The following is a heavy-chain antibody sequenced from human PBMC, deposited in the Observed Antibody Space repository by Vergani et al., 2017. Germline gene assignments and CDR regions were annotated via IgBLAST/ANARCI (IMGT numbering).Heavy chain of an antibody. J-gene: IGHJ4*02. V-gene: IGHV1-46*03. CDR2: INPSGGHT. CDR1: GYTFSNYY. CDR3: ARGDYGILTGYRY. Sequence: QVQVVQSGAEVKKSGASVKVSCKTSGYTFSNYYMHWVRQAPGKGLEWMGIINPSGGHTNYAQKFQGRVTMTRDTSTSTVYMELSSLRSEDTAIDYCARGDYGILTGYRYWGQGTLVTVSA. D-gene: IGHD3-9*01.